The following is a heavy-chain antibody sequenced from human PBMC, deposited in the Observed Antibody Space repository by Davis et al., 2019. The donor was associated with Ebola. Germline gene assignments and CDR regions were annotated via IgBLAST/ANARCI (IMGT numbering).Heavy chain of an antibody. Sequence: SVKVSCKSPGGTFTGYAITWVRQAPGQGLEWMGGIIPIFGTANYAQKFQGRVTITADESTSTAYMELSSLRSEDTAVYYCARDKHLYYDILTGYYKEWFDPWGQGTLVTVSS. J-gene: IGHJ5*02. V-gene: IGHV1-69*13. CDR3: ARDKHLYYDILTGYYKEWFDP. CDR2: IIPIFGTA. D-gene: IGHD3-9*01. CDR1: GGTFTGYA.